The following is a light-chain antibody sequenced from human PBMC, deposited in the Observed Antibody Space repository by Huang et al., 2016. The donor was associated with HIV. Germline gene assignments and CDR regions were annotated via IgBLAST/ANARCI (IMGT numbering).Light chain of an antibody. CDR2: AAS. CDR1: QSVSSN. Sequence: EIVMTQSPATLSVSTGERATLSCRTSQSVSSNLAWYQHKPGQAPRLLIFAASTRASGSPARFSGSGSGTEFTLTISSLQSEDFAVYYCQQYNNFPWTFGQGTKVEIK. J-gene: IGKJ1*01. V-gene: IGKV3-15*01. CDR3: QQYNNFPWT.